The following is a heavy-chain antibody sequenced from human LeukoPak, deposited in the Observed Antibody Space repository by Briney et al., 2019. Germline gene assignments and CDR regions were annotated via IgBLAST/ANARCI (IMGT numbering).Heavy chain of an antibody. J-gene: IGHJ6*02. CDR3: TSSRGRLYGVDV. CDR1: GDSISSYY. D-gene: IGHD2-15*01. V-gene: IGHV4-59*01. CDR2: MYNSGST. Sequence: SETLSLTCTVSGDSISSYYWSWIRQPPGKGLEWIGYMYNSGSTNYNPPLKSRVTISIDTSKNQFSLKMSSVTAADTAVYYCTSSRGRLYGVDVWGQGTTVIVSS.